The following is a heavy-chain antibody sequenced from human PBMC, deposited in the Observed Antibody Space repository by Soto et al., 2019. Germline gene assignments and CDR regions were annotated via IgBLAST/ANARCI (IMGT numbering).Heavy chain of an antibody. CDR2: ISYGGGTR. Sequence: QVQLVECGGGVVQRGGSLRISCAASGFSFNHYAMHGVRQAPGKGLERVALISYGGGTRFYADSVKGRFTISRDNSRNTVNLHMDKRRGENTAVYYCSCSLYSYITEEYLQSWGHATLVTVFS. D-gene: IGHD3-10*01. J-gene: IGHJ5*01. CDR1: GFSFNHYA. V-gene: IGHV3-30*14. CDR3: SCSLYSYITEEYLQS.